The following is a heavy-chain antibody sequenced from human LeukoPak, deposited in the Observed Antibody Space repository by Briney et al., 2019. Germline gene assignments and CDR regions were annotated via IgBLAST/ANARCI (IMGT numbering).Heavy chain of an antibody. J-gene: IGHJ4*02. CDR2: ISGSGGST. Sequence: GGTLRLSCAASGFTFSSYGMSWVRQAPGKGLEWVSAISGSGGSTYYADSVKGRFTISRDNSKNTLYLQMNSLRAEDTAVYYCAKDQTYYDILTGYYYYYFDYWGQGTLVTASS. CDR3: AKDQTYYDILTGYYYYYFDY. V-gene: IGHV3-23*01. CDR1: GFTFSSYG. D-gene: IGHD3-9*01.